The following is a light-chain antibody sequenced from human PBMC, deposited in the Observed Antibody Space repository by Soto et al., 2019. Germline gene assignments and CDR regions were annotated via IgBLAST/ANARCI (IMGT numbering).Light chain of an antibody. J-gene: IGKJ1*01. Sequence: IQMTQSHSTLSASVGDRVTITCRASQSIDTWLAWHQQKPGQVPKLLISKASSLESGVPSRFSGSESGTEFTLTITSLQADDFATYYCQQYEKYWTFGQGTKVDI. CDR1: QSIDTW. V-gene: IGKV1-5*03. CDR2: KAS. CDR3: QQYEKYWT.